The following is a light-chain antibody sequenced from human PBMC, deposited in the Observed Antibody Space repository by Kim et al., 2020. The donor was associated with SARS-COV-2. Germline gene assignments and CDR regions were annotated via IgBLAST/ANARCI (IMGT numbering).Light chain of an antibody. Sequence: PGESITSSGTRTSSDVGTDDLVSWYQHHPGKAPELLIYEDRKRPSGVSNRFSGSKSGNTASLAISGLQADDEADYYCCAYAGSREVFGTGTKVTVL. CDR1: SSDVGTDDL. CDR3: CAYAGSREV. V-gene: IGLV2-23*01. J-gene: IGLJ1*01. CDR2: EDR.